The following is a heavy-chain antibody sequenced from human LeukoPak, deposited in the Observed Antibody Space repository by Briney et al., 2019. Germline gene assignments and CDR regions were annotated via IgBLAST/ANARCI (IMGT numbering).Heavy chain of an antibody. CDR3: ARLLVVTHTWFDP. D-gene: IGHD4-23*01. CDR2: IYTSGST. J-gene: IGHJ5*02. Sequence: PSETLSLTCTVSGGSISSYYWSWIRQPPGKGLEWIGYIYTSGSTNYNPSLKSRVTISVDTPKNQFSLKLSSVTAADTAVYCCARLLVVTHTWFDPWGQGTLVTVSS. V-gene: IGHV4-4*09. CDR1: GGSISSYY.